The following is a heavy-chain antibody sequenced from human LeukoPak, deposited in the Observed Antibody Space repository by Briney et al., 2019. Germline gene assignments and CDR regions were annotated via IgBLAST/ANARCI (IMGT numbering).Heavy chain of an antibody. V-gene: IGHV3-15*07. Sequence: SGGSLRLSCATSGFTFSNACMNWVRQAPGKGLEWVGRIRSNSDGGTIDYAAPVKGRFTLSRDDSKTTLYLQMNSLQTEDTAVYYCATDFYDSTWGQGTLVTVSS. CDR1: GFTFSNAC. J-gene: IGHJ5*02. D-gene: IGHD3-22*01. CDR2: IRSNSDGGTI. CDR3: ATDFYDST.